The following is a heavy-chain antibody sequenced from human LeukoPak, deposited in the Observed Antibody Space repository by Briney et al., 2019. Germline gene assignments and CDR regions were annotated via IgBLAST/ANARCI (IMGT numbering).Heavy chain of an antibody. CDR3: AREASQSGVDV. D-gene: IGHD2-21*01. J-gene: IGHJ6*02. V-gene: IGHV1-2*06. CDR1: GYALSGYY. CDR2: INPNSGGT. Sequence: ASVRVSCKASGYALSGYYMHWVRQAPGQGLEWMGRINPNSGGTNYLQTFQGRVTMTSNTSISTAYMELIRLTSDDTAVYFCAREASQSGVDVWGQGTTVTVSS.